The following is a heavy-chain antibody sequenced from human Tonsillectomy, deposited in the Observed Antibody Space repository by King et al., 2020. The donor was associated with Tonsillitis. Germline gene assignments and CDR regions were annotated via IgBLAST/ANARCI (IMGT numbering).Heavy chain of an antibody. V-gene: IGHV3-33*05. J-gene: IGHJ5*02. CDR3: ARDRPMEMDNWFDP. CDR2: ISYDGSNK. D-gene: IGHD5-24*01. Sequence: VQLVESGGGVVQPGRSLRLSCAASGFTFRIYGMHWVRQAPGKGLEWVAVISYDGSNKYYVDSVKGRFTISRDNSKNTLYLQMNSLRAEDTAVYYCARDRPMEMDNWFDPWGQGTLVTVSS. CDR1: GFTFRIYG.